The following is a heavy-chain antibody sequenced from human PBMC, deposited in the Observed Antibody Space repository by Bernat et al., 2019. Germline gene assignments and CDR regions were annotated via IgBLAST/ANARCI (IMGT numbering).Heavy chain of an antibody. V-gene: IGHV3-23*01. CDR3: AKGQIAVAGTALFSPIDY. CDR2: ISGSGGST. J-gene: IGHJ4*02. CDR1: GFTFSSYA. Sequence: EVQLLESGGGLVQPGGSLRLSCAASGFTFSSYAMSWVHQAPGKGLEWVSAISGSGGSTYYADSVKGRFTISRDNSKNTLYLQMNSLRAEDTAVYYCAKGQIAVAGTALFSPIDYWGQGTLVTVSS. D-gene: IGHD6-19*01.